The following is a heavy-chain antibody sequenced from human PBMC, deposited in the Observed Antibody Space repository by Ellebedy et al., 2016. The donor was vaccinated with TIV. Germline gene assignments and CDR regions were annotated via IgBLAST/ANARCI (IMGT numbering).Heavy chain of an antibody. V-gene: IGHV3-23*05. Sequence: GGSLRLSCAASGFTFSNYAMSWVRQAPGRGLEWVSTIYSSGGTYYAGSVKGRFTISRDNSKNTLYLQMNSLRAEDTAVYYCAGPGPGYSSGWYGGWNGMDVWGQGTTVTVSS. CDR3: AGPGPGYSSGWYGGWNGMDV. CDR2: IYSSGGT. J-gene: IGHJ6*02. D-gene: IGHD6-19*01. CDR1: GFTFSNYA.